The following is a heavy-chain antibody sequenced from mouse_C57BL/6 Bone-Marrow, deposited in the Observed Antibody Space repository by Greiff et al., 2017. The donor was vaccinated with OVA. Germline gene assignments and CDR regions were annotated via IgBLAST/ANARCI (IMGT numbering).Heavy chain of an antibody. D-gene: IGHD2-1*01. Sequence: VQLQQSGAELVRPGASVKLSCTASGFNITDDYMHWVKQRPEQGLEWIGWIDPENGDTEYASKFPGKATITADTSSNTAYLQLSSLTSEDTAVYYCTTSIYYGNWYFDVWGTGTTVTVSS. CDR2: IDPENGDT. CDR1: GFNITDDY. V-gene: IGHV14-4*01. CDR3: TTSIYYGNWYFDV. J-gene: IGHJ1*03.